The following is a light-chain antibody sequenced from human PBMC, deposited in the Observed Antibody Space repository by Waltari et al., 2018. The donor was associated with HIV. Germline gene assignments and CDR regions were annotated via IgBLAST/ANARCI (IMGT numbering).Light chain of an antibody. CDR3: QQRSTWPPG. CDR2: DAS. V-gene: IGKV3-11*01. CDR1: QSISSY. Sequence: EIVLTQSPVTLSLSPGERATLSCRASQSISSYLAWYQQKPGQPPRLPIYDASNRPTVIPARFTGSGSGTDFTLTISSLEPEDFAVYYCQQRSTWPPGFGQGTKVEIK. J-gene: IGKJ1*01.